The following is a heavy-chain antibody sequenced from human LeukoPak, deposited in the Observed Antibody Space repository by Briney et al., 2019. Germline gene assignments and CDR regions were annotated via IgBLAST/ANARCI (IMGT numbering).Heavy chain of an antibody. CDR1: GFIFSSHG. V-gene: IGHV3-30*02. D-gene: IGHD3-10*01. Sequence: QTGGSLRLSCAASGFIFSSHGMHWVRQAPGKGLEWVAFIRYDGSNKYYADSVKGRFTISRDNSKNTLYLQMNSLRAEDTAVYYCAKDRDFDYWGQGTLVTVSS. CDR3: AKDRDFDY. CDR2: IRYDGSNK. J-gene: IGHJ4*02.